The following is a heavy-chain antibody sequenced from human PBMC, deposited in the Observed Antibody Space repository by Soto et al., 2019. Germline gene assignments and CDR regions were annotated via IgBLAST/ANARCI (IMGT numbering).Heavy chain of an antibody. J-gene: IGHJ4*02. Sequence: SETLSLTCTVSGGSISSGGYYWSWIRQHPGKGLEWIGYIYYSGSTYYNPSLKSRVTISVDTSKNQFSLKLSSVTAEDTAVYYCAKDGGYAYYDSSGYYFGYWGQGTLVTVSS. CDR2: IYYSGST. V-gene: IGHV4-31*03. CDR1: GGSISSGGYY. D-gene: IGHD3-22*01. CDR3: AKDGGYAYYDSSGYYFGY.